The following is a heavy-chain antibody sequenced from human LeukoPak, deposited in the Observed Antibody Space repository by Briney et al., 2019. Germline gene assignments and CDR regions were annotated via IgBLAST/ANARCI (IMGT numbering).Heavy chain of an antibody. CDR3: ARSQRVRGVIRYYYMDV. V-gene: IGHV4-59*01. CDR2: IYYSGST. D-gene: IGHD3-10*01. Sequence: SETLSLTCTVSGGSISSYYWSWIRQPPGKGLEWIGYIYYSGSTNYNPSLKSRVTISVDTSKNQFSLKLSSVTAADTAVYYCARSQRVRGVIRYYYMDVWGKGTTVTVSS. CDR1: GGSISSYY. J-gene: IGHJ6*03.